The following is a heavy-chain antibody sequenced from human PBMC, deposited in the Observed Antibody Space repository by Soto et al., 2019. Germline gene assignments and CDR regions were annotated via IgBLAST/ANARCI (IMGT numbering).Heavy chain of an antibody. Sequence: GGSLRLSCAASGCVFKDSSIHWVRQASGKGLEWVGRIRDRAFSYATAYAASVKGRFTISRGDSTNTAYLQMNSLKTDDTAIYYCTRLISAAQDYWGQGTLVTVSS. CDR1: GCVFKDSS. CDR3: TRLISAAQDY. V-gene: IGHV3-73*01. CDR2: IRDRAFSYAT. D-gene: IGHD3-10*01. J-gene: IGHJ4*02.